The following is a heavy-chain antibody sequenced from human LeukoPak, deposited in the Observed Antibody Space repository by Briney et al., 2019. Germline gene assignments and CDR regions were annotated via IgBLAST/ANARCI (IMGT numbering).Heavy chain of an antibody. CDR1: GFTFSGYA. CDR2: ISEGSGNI. D-gene: IGHD1-26*01. J-gene: IGHJ4*02. V-gene: IGHV3-23*01. CDR3: VRRVGATHFDF. Sequence: PGGSLRLSCVTSGFTFSGYAMSWVRQAPGEGLEWVSAISEGSGNINYADSVEGRFTISRDNSKNTLYLQMNRLRVEDTAVYHRVRRVGATHFDFWGQGTLVTVSS.